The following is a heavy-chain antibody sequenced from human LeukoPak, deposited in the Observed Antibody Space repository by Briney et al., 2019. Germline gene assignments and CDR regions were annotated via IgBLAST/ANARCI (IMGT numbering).Heavy chain of an antibody. Sequence: ASVKVSCKASGYTFTSYGISWVRQAPGQGLEWMGWVNTYNGATNYIQKFQGRVTVTADTSTTTAYMELRSLRSDDTAVYYCARRGLDYWGQGTLVTVSS. CDR2: VNTYNGAT. V-gene: IGHV1-18*01. J-gene: IGHJ4*02. CDR3: ARRGLDY. CDR1: GYTFTSYG. D-gene: IGHD3-16*01.